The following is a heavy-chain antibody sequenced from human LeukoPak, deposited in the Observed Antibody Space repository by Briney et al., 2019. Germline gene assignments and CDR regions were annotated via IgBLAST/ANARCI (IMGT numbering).Heavy chain of an antibody. CDR2: ISSGSSTI. J-gene: IGHJ4*02. CDR3: AREHRTAKGNYLDY. D-gene: IGHD2-21*02. V-gene: IGHV3-48*01. CDR1: GFTFSSYS. Sequence: GGSLRLSCAASGFTFSSYSMNWVRQAPGKGLEWVSYISSGSSTIYYADSVKGRFTISRDNAKNSLYLQMNSLRAEDTAVYYCAREHRTAKGNYLDYWGQGTLVTVSS.